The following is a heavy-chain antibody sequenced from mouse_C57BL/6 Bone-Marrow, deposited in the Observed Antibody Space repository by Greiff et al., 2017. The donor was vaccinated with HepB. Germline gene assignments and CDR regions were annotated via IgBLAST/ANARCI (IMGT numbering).Heavy chain of an antibody. V-gene: IGHV1-82*01. CDR2: IYPGDGDT. CDR3: ARCSAIATVVAAKAMDD. D-gene: IGHD1-1*01. Sequence: QVQLQQSGPELVKPGASVKISCKASGYAFSSSWMNWVKQRPGKGLEWIGRIYPGDGDTNYNGKCKGKATLTADKSSSTAYMQRSSQTSEDSAVYFCARCSAIATVVAAKAMDDWGQGTSVTVSS. CDR1: GYAFSSSW. J-gene: IGHJ4*01.